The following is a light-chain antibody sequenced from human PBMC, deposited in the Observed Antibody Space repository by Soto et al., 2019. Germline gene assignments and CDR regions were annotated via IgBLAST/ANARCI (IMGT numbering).Light chain of an antibody. J-gene: IGKJ1*01. V-gene: IGKV1-5*03. Sequence: DIQMTQSPSTLSASVGDRVTITCRASQSINSWLAWYQQKPGKAPKVLIYKASSLGSGVPSRFGGSGSVTEFTLTISSLQFVVFSSDYRQHHHTFPSTFAQGPNLAIK. CDR3: QHHHTFPST. CDR1: QSINSW. CDR2: KAS.